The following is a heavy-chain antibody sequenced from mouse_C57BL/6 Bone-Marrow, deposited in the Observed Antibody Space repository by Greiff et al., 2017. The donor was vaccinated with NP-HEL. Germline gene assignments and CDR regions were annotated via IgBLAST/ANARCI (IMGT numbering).Heavy chain of an antibody. V-gene: IGHV8-8*01. CDR3: ARPASYYGSLFDY. CDR2: IWWDDDK. Sequence: QVTLKECGPGILQPSQTLSLTCSFSGFSLSTFGMGVGWIRQPSGKGLEWLAHIWWDDDKYYNPALKSRLTISKDTSKNQVFLKIANVDTADTATYYCARPASYYGSLFDYWGQGTTLTVSS. CDR1: GFSLSTFGMG. J-gene: IGHJ2*01. D-gene: IGHD1-1*01.